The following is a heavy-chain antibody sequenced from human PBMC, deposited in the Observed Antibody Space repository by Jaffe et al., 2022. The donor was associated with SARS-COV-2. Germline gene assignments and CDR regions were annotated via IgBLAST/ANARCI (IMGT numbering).Heavy chain of an antibody. CDR1: GYTFTKYA. CDR3: VRVGRSYFGSQSFYNILDY. J-gene: IGHJ4*02. CDR2: ISTDTGSP. V-gene: IGHV7-4-1*02. D-gene: IGHD3-10*01. Sequence: QVQLVQSGSELRRPGASVRISCQASGYTFTKYALNWVRQAPGQGLEWVGWISTDTGSPTYAQAFTGRFVFSLDTSVETTYLQINNLKTDDTAIYYCVRVGRSYFGSQSFYNILDYWGQGTLVTVSS.